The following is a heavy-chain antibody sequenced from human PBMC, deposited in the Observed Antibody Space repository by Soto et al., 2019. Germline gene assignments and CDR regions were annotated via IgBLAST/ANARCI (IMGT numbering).Heavy chain of an antibody. J-gene: IGHJ4*02. CDR2: MSPYNGNT. CDR3: AGGGRGGSLVY. D-gene: IGHD3-16*01. V-gene: IGHV1-18*01. Sequence: QVQLVQSGAEVKKPGASVKVSCKASAYTFTSYGITRERQSPGQGLQRMGWMSPYNGNTNYAQKLQGRGTQTAATRGSAAYMWLRGWRPDGTAVYYCAGGGRGGSLVYWGQGNLVTVS. CDR1: AYTFTSYG.